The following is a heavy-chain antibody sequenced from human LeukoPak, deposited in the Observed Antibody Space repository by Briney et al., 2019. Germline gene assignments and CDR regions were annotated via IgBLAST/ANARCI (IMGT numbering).Heavy chain of an antibody. J-gene: IGHJ6*02. D-gene: IGHD3-10*01. Sequence: GGSLRLSCAVSGFTFSSYWMHWVRQAPGKGLVWVSRINSDGSSTSYADSVKGRFTISRDNAKNTLYLQMNSLRAEDTAVYYCARVGAGYYYYYGMDVWGQGTTVTVSS. CDR2: INSDGSST. V-gene: IGHV3-74*01. CDR1: GFTFSSYW. CDR3: ARVGAGYYYYYGMDV.